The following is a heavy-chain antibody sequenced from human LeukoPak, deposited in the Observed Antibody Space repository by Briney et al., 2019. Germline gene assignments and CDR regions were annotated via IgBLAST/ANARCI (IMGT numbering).Heavy chain of an antibody. CDR1: GFTFDNYA. Sequence: GGSLRLSCVASGFTFDNYAMTWVRQAPGKGLEWVSSITSGGSYTFYADSVKGRFTISRDNAKNSLYLQMNSLRAEDTAIYYCARDPYSGSYGDSYYYYMDVWGKGTTVTISS. CDR3: ARDPYSGSYGDSYYYYMDV. V-gene: IGHV3-21*01. D-gene: IGHD1-26*01. J-gene: IGHJ6*03. CDR2: ITSGGSYT.